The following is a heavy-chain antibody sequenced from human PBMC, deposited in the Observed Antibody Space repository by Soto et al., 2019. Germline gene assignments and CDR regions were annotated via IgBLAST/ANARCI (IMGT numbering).Heavy chain of an antibody. CDR1: GYRFTNYW. Sequence: GESLKISCKGSGYRFTNYWIGWVRQMPGKGLEWMGIIYPGDSDTRYSPSFQGQVTISADKSINTAYLQWSSLKASDTAMYYCARQRALDSSGHYSDYWGQGTLVTVSS. D-gene: IGHD3-22*01. J-gene: IGHJ4*02. CDR3: ARQRALDSSGHYSDY. CDR2: IYPGDSDT. V-gene: IGHV5-51*01.